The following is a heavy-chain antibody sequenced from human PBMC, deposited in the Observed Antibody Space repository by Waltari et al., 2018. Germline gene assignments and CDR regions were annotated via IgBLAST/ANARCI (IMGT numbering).Heavy chain of an antibody. D-gene: IGHD2-8*01. CDR1: GFTFAGSG. CDR3: AKGTTNIDY. J-gene: IGHJ4*02. Sequence: EVQLLESGGGLIQPGGSLRLSCAASGFTFAGSGMTWVRQAPGEGVGWVSGIRMSGGSTDYADSVKGRFIISRDNSKNRVFLQMNSLRAEDSAVYYCAKGTTNIDYWGQGTLVTVSS. CDR2: IRMSGGST. V-gene: IGHV3-23*01.